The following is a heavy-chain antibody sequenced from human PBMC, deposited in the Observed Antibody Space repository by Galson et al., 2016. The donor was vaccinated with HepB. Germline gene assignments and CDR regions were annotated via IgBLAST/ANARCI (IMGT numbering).Heavy chain of an antibody. CDR1: GFTLSSYS. V-gene: IGHV3-21*01. Sequence: SLRLSCAASGFTLSSYSLNWARQAPGKGLEWVSSISSSSTYIYYADSVKGRFTISRDNAKNSLHLQMNSLRAEDTAVYYCARDHRGRWLTDYYYYYGLDVWGQGTTVTVSS. D-gene: IGHD6-19*01. J-gene: IGHJ6*02. CDR2: ISSSSTYI. CDR3: ARDHRGRWLTDYYYYYGLDV.